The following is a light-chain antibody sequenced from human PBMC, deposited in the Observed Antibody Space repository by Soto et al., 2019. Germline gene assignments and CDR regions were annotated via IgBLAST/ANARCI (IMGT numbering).Light chain of an antibody. CDR2: VAS. Sequence: DIQLTQSPSFLSASVGDRVTVTCWASQGISSYLAWYQQKPGKAPELLISVASTLQSGVPSRFSGSGSGTEFPLTISSLQPEDVATYYCQQLNSYPLTFGGGTKVEI. CDR1: QGISSY. J-gene: IGKJ4*01. CDR3: QQLNSYPLT. V-gene: IGKV1-9*01.